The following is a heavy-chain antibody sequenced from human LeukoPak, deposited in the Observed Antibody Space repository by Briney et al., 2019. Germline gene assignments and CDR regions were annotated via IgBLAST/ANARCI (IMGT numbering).Heavy chain of an antibody. J-gene: IGHJ2*01. V-gene: IGHV1-69*06. D-gene: IGHD2-2*01. Sequence: SVKVSCKASGSTFTGYFTHWVRQAPGQGLEWMGRINPIFGTADYSEKFQGRVTVTADKSTNTVYMDLNNLRPEDTAVFFCARGGIPAAKGYFDLWGRGTLVTVSS. CDR1: GSTFTGYF. CDR2: INPIFGTA. CDR3: ARGGIPAAKGYFDL.